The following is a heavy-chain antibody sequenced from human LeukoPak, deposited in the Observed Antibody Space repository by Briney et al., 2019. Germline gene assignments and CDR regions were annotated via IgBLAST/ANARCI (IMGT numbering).Heavy chain of an antibody. D-gene: IGHD6-19*01. J-gene: IGHJ4*02. CDR3: ARVYSSGWSY. CDR1: GFTFSRYE. CDR2: ISRSGDTI. Sequence: QPGGSLRLSCAASGFTFSRYEMNWVRQAPGKGLEWVSYISRSGDTIYFADSVKGRFTISRDNAKNSLYLQMSSLRAEDTAVYYCARVYSSGWSYWGQGTLVTVSS. V-gene: IGHV3-48*03.